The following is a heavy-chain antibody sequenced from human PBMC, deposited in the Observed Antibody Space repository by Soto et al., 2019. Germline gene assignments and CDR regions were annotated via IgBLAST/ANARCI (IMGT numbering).Heavy chain of an antibody. CDR2: IRSKANSYAT. D-gene: IGHD3-9*01. CDR3: TRHQFSMVGFDY. Sequence: EVQLVESGGGLVQPGGSLKLSCAASGFTFSGSAMHWVRQASGKGLEWVGRIRSKANSYATAYAASVKGRFTISRDDSKNTAYLQMNSLKTEDTAVYYCTRHQFSMVGFDYWGQGTLVTVSS. J-gene: IGHJ4*02. CDR1: GFTFSGSA. V-gene: IGHV3-73*02.